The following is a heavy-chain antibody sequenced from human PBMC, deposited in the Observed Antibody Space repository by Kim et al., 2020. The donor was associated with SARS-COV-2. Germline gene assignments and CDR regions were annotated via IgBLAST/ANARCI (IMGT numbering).Heavy chain of an antibody. CDR2: IKSKTDGGTT. CDR3: TTDPAYYYGSGSYYYYGMDV. D-gene: IGHD3-10*01. V-gene: IGHV3-15*01. Sequence: GGSLRLSCAASGFTFSNAWMSWVRQAPGKGLEWVGRIKSKTDGGTTDYAAPVKGRFTISRDDSKNTLYLQMNSLKTEDTAVYYCTTDPAYYYGSGSYYYYGMDVWGQGTTVTVSS. CDR1: GFTFSNAW. J-gene: IGHJ6*02.